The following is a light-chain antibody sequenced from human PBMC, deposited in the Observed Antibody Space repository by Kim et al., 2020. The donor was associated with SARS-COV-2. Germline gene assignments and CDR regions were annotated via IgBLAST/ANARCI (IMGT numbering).Light chain of an antibody. Sequence: SPGERATLACRASQSVSSNLAWYQQKPGQAPRRLIYGASTRATGIPARLSGSGSGTEFTLTISSLQSEDFAVYYCQQYNNWPPLTFGGGTKVDIK. CDR2: GAS. J-gene: IGKJ4*01. CDR3: QQYNNWPPLT. V-gene: IGKV3-15*01. CDR1: QSVSSN.